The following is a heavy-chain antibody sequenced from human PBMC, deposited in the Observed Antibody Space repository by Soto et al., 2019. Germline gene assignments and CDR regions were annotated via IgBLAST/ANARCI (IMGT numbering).Heavy chain of an antibody. CDR1: GFNFSDSY. D-gene: IGHD6-13*01. Sequence: QVHLVESGGGLVKPGGSLRLSCAASGFNFSDSYMTWIRQVPGKGLEWVSFITSSSVQTRYADSVKGRFTISRDNAKNSLYLQMNSLRPEDTAVYYCASLVRQHLPPIGLWGQGTLVIVSS. CDR3: ASLVRQHLPPIGL. V-gene: IGHV3-11*06. J-gene: IGHJ5*02. CDR2: ITSSSVQT.